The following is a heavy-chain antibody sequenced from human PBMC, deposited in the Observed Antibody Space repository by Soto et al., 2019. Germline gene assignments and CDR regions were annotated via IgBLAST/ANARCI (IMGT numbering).Heavy chain of an antibody. D-gene: IGHD6-13*01. V-gene: IGHV3-48*01. Sequence: PGGSLRLSCAASGFTISSYSMNWVRQAPGKGLEWVSYISSSSTIYYADSVKGRLTISRDNAKNSLYLQMNSLRAEDTAIYYCAKVSSSWYAGFFDLWGQGTLVTSPQ. CDR3: AKVSSSWYAGFFDL. CDR1: GFTISSYS. J-gene: IGHJ4*02. CDR2: ISSSSTI.